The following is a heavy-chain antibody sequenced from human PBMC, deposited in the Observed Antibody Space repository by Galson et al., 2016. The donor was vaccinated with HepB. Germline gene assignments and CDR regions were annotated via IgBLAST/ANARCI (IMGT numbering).Heavy chain of an antibody. J-gene: IGHJ4*02. CDR2: TSGYNGYT. CDR1: GYTFTSYG. Sequence: SVKVSCKASGYTFTSYGISWVRQAPGQGLEWMGWTSGYNGYTNYARNLQDRLTITTSTNTAYMELRSLRRDDTAFYYCARSDGGYFDYWGQGTLDTVSS. V-gene: IGHV1-18*04. CDR3: ARSDGGYFDY. D-gene: IGHD3-16*01.